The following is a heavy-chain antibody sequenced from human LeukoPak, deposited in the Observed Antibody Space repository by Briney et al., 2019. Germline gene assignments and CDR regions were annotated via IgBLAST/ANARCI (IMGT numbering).Heavy chain of an antibody. J-gene: IGHJ6*03. CDR1: GFTFSSYS. D-gene: IGHD3-10*01. V-gene: IGHV3-74*01. CDR2: INSDGSST. CDR3: ARDRESYYYMDV. Sequence: GGSLRLSCAASGFTFSSYSMNWVRQAPGKGLVWVSRINSDGSSTSYADSVKGRFTISRDNAKNTLYLQMNSLRAEDTAVYYCARDRESYYYMDVWGKGTTVTISS.